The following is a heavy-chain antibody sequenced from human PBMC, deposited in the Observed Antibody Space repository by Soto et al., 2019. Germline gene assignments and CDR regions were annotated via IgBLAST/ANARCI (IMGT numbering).Heavy chain of an antibody. CDR3: ATSQKGYNWNYFDR. CDR1: GASISGSHYY. Sequence: PSETLSLTCAVSGASISGSHYYWAWLRQSPGKGPEWIGSVFYTGFTSYNPSLESRVSVSVDTSKSQFSLKLSAVTAADTAVYYCATSQKGYNWNYFDRWGQGALVTVSS. V-gene: IGHV4-39*01. D-gene: IGHD1-20*01. J-gene: IGHJ4*02. CDR2: VFYTGFT.